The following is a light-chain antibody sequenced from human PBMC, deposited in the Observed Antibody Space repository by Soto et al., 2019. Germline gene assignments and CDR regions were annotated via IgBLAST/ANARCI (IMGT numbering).Light chain of an antibody. CDR1: QSVSNNH. CDR3: QQYGSSTYT. J-gene: IGKJ2*01. V-gene: IGKV3-20*01. Sequence: EIVLTQSPGSLSLSPRERATLSCRASQSVSNNHLAWYQQKPGQAPRLLIYGASRRATGIPDRFSGSGSGTEFTLTTSRLEPEDFAVYYCQQYGSSTYTFGQGTKVDIK. CDR2: GAS.